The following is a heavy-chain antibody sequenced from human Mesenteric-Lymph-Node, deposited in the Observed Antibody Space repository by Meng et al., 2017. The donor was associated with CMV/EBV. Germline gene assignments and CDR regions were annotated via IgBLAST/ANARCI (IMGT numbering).Heavy chain of an antibody. Sequence: GESLKISCAASGFTFSNYGMHWVRQAPGKGLEWVAFIRYDGYYKYSADSVKGRFTISRDNAKNSLYLQMNSLRAEDTAVYYCAREGTAYFDYWGQGTLVTVSS. D-gene: IGHD2-21*02. CDR3: AREGTAYFDY. CDR2: IRYDGYYK. V-gene: IGHV3-30*02. CDR1: GFTFSNYG. J-gene: IGHJ4*02.